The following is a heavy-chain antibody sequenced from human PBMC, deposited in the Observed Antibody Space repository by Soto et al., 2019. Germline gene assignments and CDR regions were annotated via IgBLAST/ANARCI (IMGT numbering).Heavy chain of an antibody. CDR3: ARDRYDFWSGYYRPIDS. D-gene: IGHD3-3*01. CDR1: GFTFSSYE. Sequence: GGSLRLSCAASGFTFSSYEMNWVRQAPGKGLEWVSYISSSGSTIYYADSVKGRFTISRDNAKNSLYLQMNSLRAEDTAVYYCARDRYDFWSGYYRPIDSWGQGTPVTVSS. CDR2: ISSSGSTI. V-gene: IGHV3-48*03. J-gene: IGHJ4*02.